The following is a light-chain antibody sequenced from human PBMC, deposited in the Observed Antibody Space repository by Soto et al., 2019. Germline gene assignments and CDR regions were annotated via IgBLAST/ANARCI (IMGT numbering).Light chain of an antibody. Sequence: DIQMTQSTSTLSASVGDRVTTTCRASQGISGWLAWYQQKAGKAPKLLIFDASSLKSGVPSRFSGSASRTEFTLTINSLQPDDSATYYCQQYVSFSVWPFGQGTKVDIK. CDR3: QQYVSFSVWP. V-gene: IGKV1-5*01. CDR1: QGISGW. J-gene: IGKJ1*01. CDR2: DAS.